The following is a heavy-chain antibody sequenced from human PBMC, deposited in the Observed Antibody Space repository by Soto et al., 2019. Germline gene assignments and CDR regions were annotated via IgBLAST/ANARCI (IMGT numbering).Heavy chain of an antibody. CDR3: AKELSLRFLEGNFDY. CDR2: ISGSGGST. D-gene: IGHD3-3*01. CDR1: GVTFVSYT. V-gene: IGHV3-23*01. J-gene: IGHJ4*02. Sequence: GGSLRLSCAASGVTFVSYTMSWVRQAPGKGLEWVSGISGSGGSTYYADSVQGRFTISRDNSKNTLNLQMNSLRAEDTAVYYCAKELSLRFLEGNFDYWGQGTLVTVSS.